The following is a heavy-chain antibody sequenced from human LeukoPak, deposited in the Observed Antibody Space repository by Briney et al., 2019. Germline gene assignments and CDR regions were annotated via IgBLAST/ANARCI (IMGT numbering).Heavy chain of an antibody. CDR1: GFTFSSYA. CDR3: AKAGGSYCFDY. V-gene: IGHV3-23*01. D-gene: IGHD1-26*01. J-gene: IGHJ4*02. CDR2: ISGSGVST. Sequence: PGGSLRLSCAASGFTFSSYAMSWVGQAPGKGVEGGSAISGSGVSTYYAYSVKGRFTISRDNSKNTLYLQMNSLRAEDTAVYYCAKAGGSYCFDYWGQGTLVTVSS.